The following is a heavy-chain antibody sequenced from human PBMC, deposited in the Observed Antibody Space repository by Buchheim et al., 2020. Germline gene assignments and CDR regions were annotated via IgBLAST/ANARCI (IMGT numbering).Heavy chain of an antibody. V-gene: IGHV4-31*03. D-gene: IGHD4-17*01. Sequence: QVQLQESGPGLVKPSQTLSLTCTVSGGSISSGGYYWSWIRQHPGKGLEWIGYIYYRGSTYYNPSLKSRVTISVDTSKNQFSLKLSSVTAADTAVYYCARDTGDGYGDYGGVHWFDPWGQGTL. J-gene: IGHJ5*02. CDR3: ARDTGDGYGDYGGVHWFDP. CDR2: IYYRGST. CDR1: GGSISSGGYY.